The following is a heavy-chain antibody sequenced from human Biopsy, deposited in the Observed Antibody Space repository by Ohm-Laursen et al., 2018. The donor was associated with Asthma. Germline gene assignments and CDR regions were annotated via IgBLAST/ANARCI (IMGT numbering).Heavy chain of an antibody. Sequence: SLRLSCAASGFTYEMHWVRQAPGKGLEWVAVISYDGSSIYYADSVKGRFTISRDNSKNTLSLQMNSLTAEDTAVYYCAREGVAGTHIEDWGQGTLVTVSP. V-gene: IGHV3-30-3*01. CDR3: AREGVAGTHIED. CDR1: GFTYE. J-gene: IGHJ4*02. CDR2: ISYDGSSI. D-gene: IGHD6-19*01.